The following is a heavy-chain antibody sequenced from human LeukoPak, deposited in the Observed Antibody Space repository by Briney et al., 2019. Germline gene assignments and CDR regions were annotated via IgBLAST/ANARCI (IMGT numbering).Heavy chain of an antibody. D-gene: IGHD2-15*01. CDR2: ISSSSSTI. CDR1: GFTFSSYS. J-gene: IGHJ4*02. V-gene: IGHV3-48*01. CDR3: AREIPGRIAADC. Sequence: GGSLRLSCAASGFTFSSYSMNWVRQAPGKGLEWVSYISSSSSTIYYADSVKGRFTISRDNAKNSLFLQMNRLRGEGTAIYFCAREIPGRIAADCWGQGTLVTVSS.